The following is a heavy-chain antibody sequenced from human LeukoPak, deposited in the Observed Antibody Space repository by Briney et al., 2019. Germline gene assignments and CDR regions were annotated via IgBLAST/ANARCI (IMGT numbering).Heavy chain of an antibody. J-gene: IGHJ4*02. D-gene: IGHD2-2*01. CDR3: AREGRSSSWSYYFDY. CDR1: GFTFSSYG. CDR2: IWHDGSNR. V-gene: IGHV3-33*01. Sequence: GGSLRLSCAASGFTFSSYGMHRVRQAPGKGLEWVAAIWHDGSNRYYADSVEGRFTISRDNSRKTVSLQMSSLGPEDTAVYYCAREGRSSSWSYYFDYWGQGTLVTVSS.